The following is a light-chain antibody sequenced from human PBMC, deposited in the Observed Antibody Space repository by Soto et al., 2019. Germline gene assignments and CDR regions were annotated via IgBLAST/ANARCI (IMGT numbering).Light chain of an antibody. Sequence: QSVLTQPPSVSAAPGQKVPISCSGFSSNIGNNYVSWYQQVPGTAPKLLIYENNKRPSGIPDRFSGSKSGTSATLDITGLQTGDEADYYCGTWDSSLSAGVFGGGTKVTVL. CDR2: ENN. J-gene: IGLJ2*01. V-gene: IGLV1-51*01. CDR3: GTWDSSLSAGV. CDR1: SSNIGNNY.